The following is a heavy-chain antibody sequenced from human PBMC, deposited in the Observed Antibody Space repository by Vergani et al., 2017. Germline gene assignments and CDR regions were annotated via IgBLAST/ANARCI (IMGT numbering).Heavy chain of an antibody. CDR2: IIPIFGTA. CDR3: ARDGGIVVVPAAISGYYGMDV. D-gene: IGHD2-2*01. J-gene: IGHJ6*02. Sequence: QVQLVQSGAEVGTPGASVKISCKASGGPFSSYAISWVRQAPGQGLEWMGGIIPIFGTANYAQKFQGRVTITADESTSTAYMELSSLRAEDTAVYYCARDGGIVVVPAAISGYYGMDVWGQGTTVTVSS. V-gene: IGHV1-69*01. CDR1: GGPFSSYA.